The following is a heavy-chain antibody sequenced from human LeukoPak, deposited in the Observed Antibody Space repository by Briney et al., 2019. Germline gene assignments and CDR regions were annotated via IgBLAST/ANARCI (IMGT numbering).Heavy chain of an antibody. CDR2: ISSDGGNI. CDR3: ATSRVFDY. V-gene: IGHV3-11*04. Sequence: GGSLRLSCAASGFTFSDYSMNWIRQAPGKGLEWLSFISSDGGNIYYTDSVKGRFTISRDNAKKTLYLDMNSLRVDDTAIYYCATSRVFDYWGQGILVTVSS. J-gene: IGHJ4*02. CDR1: GFTFSDYS.